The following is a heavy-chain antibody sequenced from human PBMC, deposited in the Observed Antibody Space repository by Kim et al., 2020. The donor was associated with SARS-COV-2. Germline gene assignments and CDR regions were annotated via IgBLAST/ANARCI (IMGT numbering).Heavy chain of an antibody. CDR3: ARALNYGNRDY. V-gene: IGHV4-34*01. D-gene: IGHD4-17*01. J-gene: IGHJ4*02. CDR2: INHSGST. Sequence: SETLSLTCAVYGGSFSGYYWSWIRQPPGKGLEWIGEINHSGSTNYNPSLKSRVTISVDTSKNQFSLKLSSVTAADTAVYYCARALNYGNRDYWGQGTLVT. CDR1: GGSFSGYY.